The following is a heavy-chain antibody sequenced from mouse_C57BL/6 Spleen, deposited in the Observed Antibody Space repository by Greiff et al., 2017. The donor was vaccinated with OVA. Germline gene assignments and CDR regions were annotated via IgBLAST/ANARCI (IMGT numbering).Heavy chain of an antibody. D-gene: IGHD2-4*01. Sequence: VQLKESGPELVKPGASVKMSCKASGYTFTDYNMHWVKQSHGKSLEWIGYINPNNGGTSYNQKFKGKATLTVNKSSSTAYMELRSLTSEDSAVYYCARHHDFGGAMDYWGQGTSVTVSS. CDR1: GYTFTDYN. CDR2: INPNNGGT. J-gene: IGHJ4*01. V-gene: IGHV1-22*01. CDR3: ARHHDFGGAMDY.